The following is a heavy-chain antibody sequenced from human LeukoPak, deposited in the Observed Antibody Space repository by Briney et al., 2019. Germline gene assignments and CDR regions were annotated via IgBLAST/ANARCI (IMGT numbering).Heavy chain of an antibody. J-gene: IGHJ4*02. CDR3: ARYTVTNLHDF. CDR1: GGSISGDDDY. CDR2: INHSGNT. Sequence: PSQTLSLTCSVSGGSISGDDDYWSWIRQPPGKGLEWIGYINHSGNTYYIPSLRSRGTISIDTSKNQFSLELSSVTAADTAVYYCARYTVTNLHDFWGQGTLVTVSS. V-gene: IGHV4-30-4*08. D-gene: IGHD4-17*01.